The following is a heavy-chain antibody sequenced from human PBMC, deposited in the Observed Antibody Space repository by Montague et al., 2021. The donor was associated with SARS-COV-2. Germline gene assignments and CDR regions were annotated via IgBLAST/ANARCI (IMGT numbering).Heavy chain of an antibody. V-gene: IGHV2-70*01. CDR2: IDWDDDK. D-gene: IGHD6-19*01. CDR1: GFSLRTSGMC. CDR3: ARVRTEQWLALSVDY. Sequence: PALVKPTQTLTLTCTFSGFSLRTSGMCVSWIRQPPGKALEWLALIDWDDDKYYSTSLETRLNISKGTSKNQVVLTMTNMDPVDTATYYCARVRTEQWLALSVDYGGQGTLVTVSS. J-gene: IGHJ4*02.